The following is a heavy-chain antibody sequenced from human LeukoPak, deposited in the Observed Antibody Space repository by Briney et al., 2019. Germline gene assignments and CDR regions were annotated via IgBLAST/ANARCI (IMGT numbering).Heavy chain of an antibody. D-gene: IGHD1-1*01. V-gene: IGHV6-1*01. J-gene: IGHJ4*02. Sequence: SQTLSLTCAISGDSVSTDISAWNRVRQSPSRGLEWLGRTYYLSKWYHEYAVSVKSRITINPDTSNNQVSLQLNSVTPEDTAVYYCARWNHQGRYFDYWDQGTLVTVSS. CDR3: ARWNHQGRYFDY. CDR1: GDSVSTDISA. CDR2: TYYLSKWYH.